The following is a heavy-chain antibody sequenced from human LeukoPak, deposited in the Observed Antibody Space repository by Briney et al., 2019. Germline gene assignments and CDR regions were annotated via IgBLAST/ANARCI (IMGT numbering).Heavy chain of an antibody. CDR2: IYYSAST. J-gene: IGHJ5*02. CDR1: GGSISSYY. CDR3: ARDRSVFYANGGFDP. D-gene: IGHD2/OR15-2a*01. Sequence: SETLSVTCTVSGGSISSYYWSWIRQPRGKGLEWIGYIYYSASTNYNPSLKSRVTISVDTYKNQFSLTLSSVTAAATAVYYCARDRSVFYANGGFDPWGQGTLVTVSS. V-gene: IGHV4-59*01.